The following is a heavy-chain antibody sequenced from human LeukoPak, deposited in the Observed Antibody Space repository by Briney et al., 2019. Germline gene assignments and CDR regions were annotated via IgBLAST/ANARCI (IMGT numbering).Heavy chain of an antibody. D-gene: IGHD1-1*01. J-gene: IGHJ4*02. CDR2: MSGSGGTT. V-gene: IGHV3-23*01. CDR3: ARASTDFDH. CDR1: GFTFSSYA. Sequence: PGGSLRLSCAASGFTFSSYAMTWVHQAPGKGLEWVSAMSGSGGTTYYADSVKGRFTISRDNSKNTLYLQMSSLRAEDTAVYYCARASTDFDHWGQGIQVTVSS.